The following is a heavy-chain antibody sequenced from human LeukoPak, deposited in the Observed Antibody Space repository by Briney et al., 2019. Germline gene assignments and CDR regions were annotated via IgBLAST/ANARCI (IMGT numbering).Heavy chain of an antibody. CDR3: ATGGSLAAAGDY. CDR2: IYNSEST. V-gene: IGHV4-61*03. CDR1: GGSVSSGHYY. Sequence: KASETLSLTCTVSGGSVSSGHYYWSWIRQPPGRGLEWIVYIYNSESTNYNPSLKSRVTISVDTSKNHFSLKLSSVTAADTAVYYCATGGSLAAAGDYWGQGTLVTVSS. D-gene: IGHD6-13*01. J-gene: IGHJ4*02.